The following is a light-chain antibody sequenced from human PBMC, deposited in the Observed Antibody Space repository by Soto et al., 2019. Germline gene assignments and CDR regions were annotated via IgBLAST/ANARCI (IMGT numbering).Light chain of an antibody. V-gene: IGLV2-14*01. CDR3: SSYTSSSTRV. CDR2: EVS. Sequence: QSALTQPASVSGSPGQSITISCTGTSSDVGGYNYVSWYQHHPGKAPKLMIYEVSNRPSGVSNRFSGSKSGNTASLTVSGLQAEDEADYYCSSYTSSSTRVFGGGT. J-gene: IGLJ2*01. CDR1: SSDVGGYNY.